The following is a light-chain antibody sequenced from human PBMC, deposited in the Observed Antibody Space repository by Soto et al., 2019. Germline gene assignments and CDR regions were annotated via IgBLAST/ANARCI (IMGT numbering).Light chain of an antibody. V-gene: IGKV3-20*01. J-gene: IGKJ4*01. Sequence: EIVLTQSPDTLSLSPGERATLSCRASQSVSSSYLAWYQQKPGQAPRLLIYGASRRATGIPDRFSGSGSGTDSTLTISRLEPEDFAVYYCRQYGSSPTFGGGTKVDIK. CDR1: QSVSSSY. CDR2: GAS. CDR3: RQYGSSPT.